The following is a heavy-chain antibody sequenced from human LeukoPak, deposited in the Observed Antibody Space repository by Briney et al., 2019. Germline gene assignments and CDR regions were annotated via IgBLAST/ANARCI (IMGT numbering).Heavy chain of an antibody. CDR2: ISGSGGST. Sequence: GGSLRLSCAASGFTFSSYAMSWVRQAPGKGLEWVSAISGSGGSTHCADSVKGRFTISRDNSKNTLYLQMNSLRAEDTAVYYCATLLWFGESQNYWGQGTLVTVSP. D-gene: IGHD3-10*01. CDR1: GFTFSSYA. CDR3: ATLLWFGESQNY. V-gene: IGHV3-23*01. J-gene: IGHJ4*02.